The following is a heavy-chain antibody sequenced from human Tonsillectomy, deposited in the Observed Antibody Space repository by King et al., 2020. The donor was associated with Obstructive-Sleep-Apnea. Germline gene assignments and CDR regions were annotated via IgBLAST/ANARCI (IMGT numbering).Heavy chain of an antibody. CDR2: INHRGST. D-gene: IGHD5-18*01. CDR3: ARVGHTFGFTFDV. CDR1: GGSFSGFY. V-gene: IGHV4-34*01. Sequence: HVQLQQWGAGLLKPSETLSLTCAVYGGSFSGFYWSWIRQPPGKGLEWIGEINHRGSTTYNSSLKSRVTMSLDTSNNQFSLKLSSVTAADTAVYYCARVGHTFGFTFDVWGQGTLVSVSS. J-gene: IGHJ3*01.